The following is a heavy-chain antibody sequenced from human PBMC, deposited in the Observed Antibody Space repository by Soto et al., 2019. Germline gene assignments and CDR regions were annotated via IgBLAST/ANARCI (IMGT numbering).Heavy chain of an antibody. V-gene: IGHV3-53*01. Sequence: PGGSLRLSCVASGFIVSSNQMSWVRQAPGKGLEWVSVIYSGHTTYYADSVEGRLTISRDDSKNTLYLQMNSLRVEDTAVYYCVRGPSDHKLRLVEWPYGDYWGQGALVTVSS. CDR3: VRGPSDHKLRLVEWPYGDY. D-gene: IGHD3-3*01. CDR1: GFIVSSNQ. J-gene: IGHJ4*02. CDR2: IYSGHTT.